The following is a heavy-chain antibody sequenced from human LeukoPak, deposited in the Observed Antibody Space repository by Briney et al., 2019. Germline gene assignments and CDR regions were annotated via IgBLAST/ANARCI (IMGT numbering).Heavy chain of an antibody. V-gene: IGHV3-74*01. J-gene: IGHJ3*02. CDR3: ARVIGWDEPFDI. CDR2: INTDGSST. Sequence: HPGGSLRLSCAASGFTFSIYGMRWVRQAPGKGLVWVSRINTDGSSTNYADSVKGRFTVSRDNAKNTLYLQMNSLRAEDTAVYYCARVIGWDEPFDIWGQGTMVTVSS. D-gene: IGHD1-26*01. CDR1: GFTFSIYG.